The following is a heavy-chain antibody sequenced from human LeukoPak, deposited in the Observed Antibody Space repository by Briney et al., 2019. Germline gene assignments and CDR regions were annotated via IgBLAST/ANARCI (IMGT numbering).Heavy chain of an antibody. CDR3: ATQRGSYLWGTDFDY. V-gene: IGHV1-2*02. CDR1: GYTFTGHY. Sequence: ASVKVSCKASGYTFTGHYMRWVRQAPGEGLEWIGWINPNSGDTKYAQKFQGRVNMTRDTSISTAYMELSRMRSDDTAVYYCATQRGSYLWGTDFDYWGQGTLVTVSS. J-gene: IGHJ4*02. D-gene: IGHD3-16*01. CDR2: INPNSGDT.